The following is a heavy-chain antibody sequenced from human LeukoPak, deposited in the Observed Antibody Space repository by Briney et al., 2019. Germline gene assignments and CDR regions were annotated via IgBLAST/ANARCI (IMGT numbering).Heavy chain of an antibody. CDR2: VELRGST. J-gene: IGHJ3*02. CDR3: ARHVRASGSGSYAFDI. Sequence: PSESLSLTCTVSGGSISSSSYYWGWIRQPPGKGLEWIGSVELRGSTYYNPSLKSRVTISVDTSKNQFSLKLNSVTAADTAVYYCARHVRASGSGSYAFDIWGQGTIVTVSS. D-gene: IGHD3-10*01. V-gene: IGHV4-39*01. CDR1: GGSISSSSYY.